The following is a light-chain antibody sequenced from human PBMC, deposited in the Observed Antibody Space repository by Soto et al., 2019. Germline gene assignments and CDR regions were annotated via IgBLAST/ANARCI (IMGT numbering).Light chain of an antibody. V-gene: IGKV1-5*03. CDR2: TAS. CDR3: QQYNTYPWT. Sequence: FHLAQSRSRQSGYVVARVIITCWASQSIGSWLAWYQQQPGKVPKLLIYTASTLQSGVPSRFSGSGSGAEFTLTISSLQPEDFATYYCQQYNTYPWTFGQGTKVDIK. J-gene: IGKJ1*01. CDR1: QSIGSW.